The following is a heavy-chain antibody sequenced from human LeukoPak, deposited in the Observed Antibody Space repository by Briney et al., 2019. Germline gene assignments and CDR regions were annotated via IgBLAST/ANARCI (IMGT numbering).Heavy chain of an antibody. J-gene: IGHJ6*02. CDR1: GFTFSNSW. D-gene: IGHD6-13*01. CDR2: IKPDGSAQ. Sequence: PGGSLRLSCAASGFTFSNSWMSWVRQAPGKGLEWVATIKPDGSAQYYVDSVKGRFTISRDNAKNSLYLQMNSLRAEDTAVYYCARDGHSSSWRIYYYYGMDVWGQGTTVTVSS. CDR3: ARDGHSSSWRIYYYYGMDV. V-gene: IGHV3-7*01.